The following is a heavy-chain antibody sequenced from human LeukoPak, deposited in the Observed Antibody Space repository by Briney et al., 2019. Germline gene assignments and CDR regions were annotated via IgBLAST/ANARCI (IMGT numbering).Heavy chain of an antibody. J-gene: IGHJ4*02. Sequence: GGSLRLSCAASGFTFSSYAMSWVRQAPGKGLEWVSAISGSGGSTYYADSVKGRFTISRDNSKNTLYLQMNSLRAEDTAVYYCAREPLGYCSGGSCYDYWGQGTLVTVSS. CDR2: ISGSGGST. D-gene: IGHD2-15*01. CDR3: AREPLGYCSGGSCYDY. V-gene: IGHV3-23*01. CDR1: GFTFSSYA.